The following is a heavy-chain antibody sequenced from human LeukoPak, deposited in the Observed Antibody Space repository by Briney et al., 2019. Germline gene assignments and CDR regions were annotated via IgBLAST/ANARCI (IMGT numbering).Heavy chain of an antibody. CDR3: TTVIRGGGY. CDR1: GFTFGTYW. D-gene: IGHD2-15*01. Sequence: PGGSLRLSCAASGFTFGTYWMSWVRQAPGKGLEWVGRIKNKGDGGTTDYAAPVKGRFTMSRDDSRNTLYLQMNSLKTEDTAAYYCTTVIRGGGYWGQGSLVTVSS. V-gene: IGHV3-15*01. CDR2: IKNKGDGGTT. J-gene: IGHJ4*02.